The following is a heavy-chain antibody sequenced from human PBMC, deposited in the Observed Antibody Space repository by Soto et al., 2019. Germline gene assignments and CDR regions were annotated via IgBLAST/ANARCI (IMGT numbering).Heavy chain of an antibody. D-gene: IGHD3-10*01. J-gene: IGHJ2*01. Sequence: EVQVLESGGDLFRLGGPRGSPLPAPDSPFNACALAWSGQAQGKGLEWVSTIHGGGDYTHYTDSVKGRFTISRDNSGNTLYLQMNSLRAEDTAIYFCAKNRGPGSYTNWSFDVWGRGTLVTVSS. V-gene: IGHV3-23*01. CDR2: IHGGGDYT. CDR3: AKNRGPGSYTNWSFDV. CDR1: DSPFNACA.